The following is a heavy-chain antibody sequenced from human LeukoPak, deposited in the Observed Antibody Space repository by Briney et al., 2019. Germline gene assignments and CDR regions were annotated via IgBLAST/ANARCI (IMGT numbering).Heavy chain of an antibody. D-gene: IGHD2-15*01. CDR3: ARSKSSLIVVVVAATPSGSNDAFDI. CDR2: INHSGST. CDR1: GGSFSGYY. V-gene: IGHV4-34*01. J-gene: IGHJ3*02. Sequence: SETLSLTCAVYGGSFSGYYWSWIRQPPGKGLEWIGEINHSGSTNYNPSLKSRVTISVDTSKNQFSLKLSSVTAADTAVYYCARSKSSLIVVVVAATPSGSNDAFDIWGQGTTVTVSS.